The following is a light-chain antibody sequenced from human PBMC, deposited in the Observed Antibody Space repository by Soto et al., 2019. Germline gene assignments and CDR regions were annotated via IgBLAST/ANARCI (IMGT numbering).Light chain of an antibody. J-gene: IGKJ2*01. CDR2: AAS. CDR1: QSISSSY. V-gene: IGKV3-20*01. CDR3: QLYGGSHMFS. Sequence: EIVLTQSPGTLSLSPGEGGTLSCRASQSISSSYLAWYQQKPGQSPSLLIYAASSRATGIADRFSGCGSATDFTLTISRLEAEAFAVYYCQLYGGSHMFSFGQGTKLEIK.